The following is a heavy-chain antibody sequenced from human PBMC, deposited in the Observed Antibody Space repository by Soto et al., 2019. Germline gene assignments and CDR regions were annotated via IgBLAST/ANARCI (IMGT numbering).Heavy chain of an antibody. Sequence: SETLSLTCTVSGGSISGYYWSWIRQPPGKGLEWIGYMYNTGSTVYNPSFKSRVTISIDTSKNQFSLKLNSVTAADTAVYYCARDLWGYCGTDCYPLDVWGQGTTVTVSS. D-gene: IGHD2-21*02. CDR1: GGSISGYY. CDR2: MYNTGST. CDR3: ARDLWGYCGTDCYPLDV. J-gene: IGHJ6*02. V-gene: IGHV4-59*01.